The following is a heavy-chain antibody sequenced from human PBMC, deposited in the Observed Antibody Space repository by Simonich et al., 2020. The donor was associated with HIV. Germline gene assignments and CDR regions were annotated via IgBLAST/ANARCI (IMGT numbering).Heavy chain of an antibody. Sequence: QVQLVQSGAEVKKTGSSVKVSCKASGGTFSSFAISWVRQAPGIGLEWVGGILPIYGTANYAQMFQGRVTITADESTSTAYMELSSLRSEDTGIYYCARKGGGRGVYYFDYWGQGTLVTVSS. D-gene: IGHD3-10*01. CDR1: GGTFSSFA. V-gene: IGHV1-69*13. J-gene: IGHJ4*02. CDR3: ARKGGGRGVYYFDY. CDR2: ILPIYGTA.